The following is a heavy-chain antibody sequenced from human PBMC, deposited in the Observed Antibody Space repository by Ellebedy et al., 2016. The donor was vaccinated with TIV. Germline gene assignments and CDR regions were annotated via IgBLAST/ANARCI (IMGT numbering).Heavy chain of an antibody. CDR2: ISASVGST. D-gene: IGHD1-26*01. Sequence: GESLKISCAASGFTFSSYAMSWVRQAPGKGLEWVSPISASVGSTYYADSVKGRFTISRDNSQNTLYMQVDSLRAEDTAIYYCASDPWGVGPAFDIWGQGTMVTVSS. V-gene: IGHV3-23*01. J-gene: IGHJ3*02. CDR3: ASDPWGVGPAFDI. CDR1: GFTFSSYA.